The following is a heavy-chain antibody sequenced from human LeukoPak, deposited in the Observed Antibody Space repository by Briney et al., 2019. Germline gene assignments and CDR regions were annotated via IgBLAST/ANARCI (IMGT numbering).Heavy chain of an antibody. J-gene: IGHJ5*02. D-gene: IGHD3-3*01. Sequence: GSLTLSCEASGIPFSRYRMNWVRQAPGQGLEWVSSISSSSYIYYADSVKGRFTISRDNAKNSLYLQMNSLRAEDTAVYYCAREVTRITIFGVAPPGWFDPWGQGTLVTVSS. CDR2: ISSSSYI. CDR1: GIPFSRYR. CDR3: AREVTRITIFGVAPPGWFDP. V-gene: IGHV3-21*01.